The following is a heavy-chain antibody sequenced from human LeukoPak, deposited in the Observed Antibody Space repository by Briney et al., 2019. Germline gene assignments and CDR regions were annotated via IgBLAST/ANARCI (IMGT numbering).Heavy chain of an antibody. Sequence: PSETLSLTCTVSGGSISSYYWSWIRQPPGKGLEWIGYIYYSGSTNYNPSLKSRVTISVDTSKNQFSLKLSSVTAADTAVYYCARGGGHSSGGGFDYWGQGTLVTVSS. V-gene: IGHV4-59*01. CDR1: GGSISSYY. CDR3: ARGGGHSSGGGFDY. CDR2: IYYSGST. D-gene: IGHD6-19*01. J-gene: IGHJ4*02.